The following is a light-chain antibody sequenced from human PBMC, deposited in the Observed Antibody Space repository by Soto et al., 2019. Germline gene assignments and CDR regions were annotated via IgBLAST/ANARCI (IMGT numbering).Light chain of an antibody. CDR1: QSISNH. J-gene: IGKJ1*01. CDR3: QQSYSSSPT. V-gene: IGKV1-39*01. CDR2: AAS. Sequence: DIQMTQSPSSLSASVEDRVIITCRASQSISNHLNWYQQKPGKAPKLLIFAASSLQSGVHSRFSGSRSGPDFTLTIRSLQPEDFATYYCQQSYSSSPTFGQGTKVDIK.